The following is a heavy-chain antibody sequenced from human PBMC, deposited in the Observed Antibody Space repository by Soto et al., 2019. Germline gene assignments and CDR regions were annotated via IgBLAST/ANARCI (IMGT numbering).Heavy chain of an antibody. Sequence: SETLSLTCTVSGVSISRYSYYWGWIRQPPGKGMDWIGSVYYSGNTNYNPSLKGRVTIFVDKSKNHVSLRLSSVTAADTAVYYCARHSLYGGPFDPSGQGTLVTVSS. D-gene: IGHD3-10*01. V-gene: IGHV4-39*01. CDR3: ARHSLYGGPFDP. CDR1: GVSISRYSYY. CDR2: VYYSGNT. J-gene: IGHJ5*02.